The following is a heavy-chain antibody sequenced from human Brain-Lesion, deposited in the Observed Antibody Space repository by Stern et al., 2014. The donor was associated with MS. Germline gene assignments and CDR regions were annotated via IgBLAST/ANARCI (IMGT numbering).Heavy chain of an antibody. V-gene: IGHV4-30-4*01. D-gene: IGHD3-22*01. CDR3: ARGESSRYYYYFDD. CDR2: SYCIGIP. J-gene: IGHJ4*02. Sequence: VQLVESGPGLVKPSQTLSLTCIVSGDSISSGDNYWSWLRQSPGKGLAWIGYSYCIGIPFANPALKSLVSISVDASQTQFSLSLSSGTAADTALYYCARGESSRYYYYFDDWGQGTLVTVSS. CDR1: GDSISSGDNY.